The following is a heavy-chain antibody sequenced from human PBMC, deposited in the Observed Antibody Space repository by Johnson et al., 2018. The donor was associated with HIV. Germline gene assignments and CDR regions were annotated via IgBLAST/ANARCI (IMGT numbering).Heavy chain of an antibody. Sequence: QVQLVESGGGVVQPGRSLRLSCVASGFTFSRYGMHWVRQAPGKGLEWVSLIYSGGSAYYSDSVKDRFTISRDNSKNTLYLQMNSLRAEDTAVYYCTREGDYSYVDAFDIWGQGTMVTVSS. D-gene: IGHD2-15*01. CDR2: IYSGGSA. J-gene: IGHJ3*02. CDR1: GFTFSRYG. CDR3: TREGDYSYVDAFDI. V-gene: IGHV3-NL1*01.